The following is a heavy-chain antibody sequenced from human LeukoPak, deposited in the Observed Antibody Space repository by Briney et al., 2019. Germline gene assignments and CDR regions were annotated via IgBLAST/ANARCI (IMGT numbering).Heavy chain of an antibody. CDR2: ISGSGGST. J-gene: IGHJ4*02. V-gene: IGHV3-23*01. CDR3: ARGGAARPDF. CDR1: GFTFSSYA. Sequence: GGSLRLSCAASGFTFSSYAMSWVRQAPGKGLEWVSAISGSGGSTYYADSVKGRLIISRDNSKNTLYLQMNSLRVEDTAVYYCARGGAARPDFWGQGTLVTVSS. D-gene: IGHD6-6*01.